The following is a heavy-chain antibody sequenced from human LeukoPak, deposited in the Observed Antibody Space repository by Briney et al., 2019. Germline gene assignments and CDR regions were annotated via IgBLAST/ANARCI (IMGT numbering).Heavy chain of an antibody. D-gene: IGHD6-19*01. V-gene: IGHV4-34*01. J-gene: IGHJ6*02. CDR3: ARDRPQWLVRRDYYYGMDV. Sequence: GSTNYNPSLKSRVTISVDTSKNQFSLKLSSVTAADTAVYYCARDRPQWLVRRDYYYGMDVWGQGTTVTVSS. CDR2: GST.